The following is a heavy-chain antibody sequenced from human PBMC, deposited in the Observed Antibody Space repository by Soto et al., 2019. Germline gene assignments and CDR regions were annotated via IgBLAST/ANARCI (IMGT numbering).Heavy chain of an antibody. CDR3: ARNPCGGSGGSCYSGGYYYYYSGMDV. CDR2: IYYSGST. V-gene: IGHV4-59*01. D-gene: IGHD2-15*01. J-gene: IGHJ6*02. Sequence: PSETLSLTCTVSGGSISSYYWSWIRQPPGKGLEWIGYIYYSGSTNYNPSLKSRVTISVDTSKNQFSLKLSSVTAADTAVYYCARNPCGGSGGSCYSGGYYYYYSGMDVWGQGTTVTDS. CDR1: GGSISSYY.